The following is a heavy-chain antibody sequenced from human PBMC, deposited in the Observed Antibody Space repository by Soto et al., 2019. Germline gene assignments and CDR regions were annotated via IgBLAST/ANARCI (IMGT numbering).Heavy chain of an antibody. CDR3: ARGLGPNTAMVINDP. Sequence: QVKLVQSGAEVKKPGASVKVSCKASGYTFNSYGISWVRQAPGQGLEWMGWISAYNGNTNYAQKLQGRVTMTTDTPTSTAYMELRSLRSDDTAVYYCARGLGPNTAMVINDPWGQGTLVTVSS. CDR2: ISAYNGNT. V-gene: IGHV1-18*04. CDR1: GYTFNSYG. J-gene: IGHJ5*02. D-gene: IGHD5-18*01.